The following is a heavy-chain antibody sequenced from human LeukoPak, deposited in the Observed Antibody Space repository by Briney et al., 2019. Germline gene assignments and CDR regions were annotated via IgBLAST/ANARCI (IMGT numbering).Heavy chain of an antibody. V-gene: IGHV3-7*01. J-gene: IGHJ5*02. Sequence: GGSLRLSCAASGFTFSSYWMSWVRQAPGKGLEWVANIKQDGSEKYYVDSVKGRFTISRDNAKNSLYLQMNSLRAEDTAMYYCASSGWYSTPNWFDPWGQGTLVIVSS. D-gene: IGHD6-19*01. CDR3: ASSGWYSTPNWFDP. CDR1: GFTFSSYW. CDR2: IKQDGSEK.